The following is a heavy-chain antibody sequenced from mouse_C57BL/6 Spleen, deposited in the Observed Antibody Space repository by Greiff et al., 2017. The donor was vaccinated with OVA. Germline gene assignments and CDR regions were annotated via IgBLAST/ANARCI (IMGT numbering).Heavy chain of an antibody. CDR3: ARQAYGSSYGWFAY. J-gene: IGHJ3*01. CDR1: GFTFSSYG. V-gene: IGHV5-6*01. CDR2: ISSGGSYT. D-gene: IGHD1-1*01. Sequence: EVKLQESGGDLVKPGGSLKLSCAASGFTFSSYGMSWVRQTPDKRLEWVATISSGGSYTYYPDSVKGRFPISRDNAKNTLYRQMRSLKAEDTAMYYCARQAYGSSYGWFAYWGQGTLVTVSA.